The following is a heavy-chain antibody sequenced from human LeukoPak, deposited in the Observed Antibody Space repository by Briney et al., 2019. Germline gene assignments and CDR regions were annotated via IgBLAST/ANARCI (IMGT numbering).Heavy chain of an antibody. Sequence: GGSLRLSCAASGFTFDDYGMSWVGQAPGKGLEWVSGINWNGGSTGYADSVKGRFTISRDNAKNSLYLQMNSMRAEDTALYYCARALGGDYDYWGQGTLVTVSS. CDR1: GFTFDDYG. CDR2: INWNGGST. V-gene: IGHV3-20*04. CDR3: ARALGGDYDY. D-gene: IGHD2-21*01. J-gene: IGHJ4*02.